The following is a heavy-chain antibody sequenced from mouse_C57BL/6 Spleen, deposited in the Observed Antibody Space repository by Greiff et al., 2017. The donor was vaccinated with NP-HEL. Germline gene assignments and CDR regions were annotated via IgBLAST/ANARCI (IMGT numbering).Heavy chain of an antibody. CDR2: ISSGSSTI. CDR3: ARRGVAALDY. V-gene: IGHV5-17*01. D-gene: IGHD1-1*02. CDR1: GFTFSDYG. J-gene: IGHJ2*01. Sequence: EVQRVESGGGLVKPGGSLKLSCAASGFTFSDYGMHWVRQAPEKGLEWVAYISSGSSTIYYADTVKGRFTISRDNAKNTLFLPMNSLRSGDTAMYYCARRGVAALDYWGQGTTLTVSS.